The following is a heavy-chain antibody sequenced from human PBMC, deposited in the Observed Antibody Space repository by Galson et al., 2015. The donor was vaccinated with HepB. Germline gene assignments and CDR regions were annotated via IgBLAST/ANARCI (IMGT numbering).Heavy chain of an antibody. J-gene: IGHJ4*02. Sequence: CAISGDSVFSNRAAWSWIRQSPSRGLEWLGRTYYRSKWYSDYAESVKSRITINPDPSRNQFSLQLNSVTPEDTAVYYCASHYSSGWDGGSSFEDWGQGTLVTVSS. CDR1: GDSVFSNRAA. V-gene: IGHV6-1*01. CDR3: ASHYSSGWDGGSSFED. D-gene: IGHD6-19*01. CDR2: TYYRSKWYS.